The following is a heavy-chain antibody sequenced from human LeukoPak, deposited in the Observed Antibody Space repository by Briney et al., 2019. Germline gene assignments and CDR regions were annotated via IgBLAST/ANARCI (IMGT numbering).Heavy chain of an antibody. CDR1: GGSITSSNYY. V-gene: IGHV4-39*07. D-gene: IGHD5-18*01. CDR3: ASQSGYSYGYRHFDY. CDR2: IYYSGST. Sequence: SETLSLTCSASGGSITSSNYYWVWIRQPPGRGLEWIGSIYYSGSTFYNPSLKSRVTISVDTSKNQFSLKLSSVTAADTAVYYCASQSGYSYGYRHFDYWGQGTLVTVSS. J-gene: IGHJ4*02.